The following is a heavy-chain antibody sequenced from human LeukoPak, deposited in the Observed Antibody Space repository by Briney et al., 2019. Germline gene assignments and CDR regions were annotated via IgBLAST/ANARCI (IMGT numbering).Heavy chain of an antibody. CDR3: ARVNLGDGEYYFDY. V-gene: IGHV3-11*01. D-gene: IGHD3-10*01. Sequence: YISSSGSTIYYADSVKGRFTISRDNAKNSLYLQMNSLRAEDTAVYYCARVNLGDGEYYFDYWGQGTLVTVSS. CDR2: ISSSGSTI. J-gene: IGHJ4*02.